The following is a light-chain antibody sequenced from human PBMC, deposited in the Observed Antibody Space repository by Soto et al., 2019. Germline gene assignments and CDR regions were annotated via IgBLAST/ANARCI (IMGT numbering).Light chain of an antibody. Sequence: QSVLTQPPSVSEAPRQRVTISCSGSSSNIGNNAVNWYQQVPGQAPKIVIYYDDILTSGVSDRFSGSKSGTSASLAISALQSDDEADYYCVAWDDSLNAYVFGPGTKVTVL. CDR3: VAWDDSLNAYV. V-gene: IGLV1-36*01. J-gene: IGLJ1*01. CDR2: YDD. CDR1: SSNIGNNA.